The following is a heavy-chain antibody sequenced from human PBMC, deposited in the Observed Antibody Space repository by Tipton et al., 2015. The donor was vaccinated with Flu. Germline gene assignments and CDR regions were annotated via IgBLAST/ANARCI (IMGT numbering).Heavy chain of an antibody. CDR2: INWKGNSV. J-gene: IGHJ6*02. V-gene: IGHV3-9*01. CDR1: GFTFDEYS. D-gene: IGHD1-26*01. Sequence: SLRLSCAASGFTFDEYSMYWVRQRPGKGLEWVAGINWKGNSVGYADSIKGRFTISRDNAKNSLYLQMNSLRAEDTAVYYCARDKASVGAQPFYYYYGMDVWGQGTTVTVSS. CDR3: ARDKASVGAQPFYYYYGMDV.